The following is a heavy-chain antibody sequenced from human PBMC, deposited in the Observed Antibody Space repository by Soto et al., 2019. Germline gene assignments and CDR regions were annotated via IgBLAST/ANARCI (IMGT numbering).Heavy chain of an antibody. CDR1: GGSVNNVSDY. CDR2: IYYSGSA. V-gene: IGHV4-61*01. Sequence: TSETLSLTCTVSGGSVNNVSDYWSWVRQPPGKGLEWIGYIYYSGSADYNPSLGSRVTISLDTSKNQFSLKLSSVTTAAPAVYYCAGGVGFSYYHNHMEHWGQGTTVTVSS. J-gene: IGHJ6*03. D-gene: IGHD3-16*01. CDR3: AGGVGFSYYHNHMEH.